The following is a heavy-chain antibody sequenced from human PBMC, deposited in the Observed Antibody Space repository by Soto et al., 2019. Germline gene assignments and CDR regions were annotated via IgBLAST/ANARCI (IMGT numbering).Heavy chain of an antibody. D-gene: IGHD1-26*01. J-gene: IGHJ4*02. CDR3: AKDLGSRGSYSLHLPDF. CDR2: ISYDGNNK. Sequence: QVQLVESGGGVVQPGRSLRLSCAASGFTFRSYGMHWVRQAPGKGLAWVAVISYDGNNKYYADSVKGRFTISRDNSKSTLFLQMNSLRANDTAVFYCAKDLGSRGSYSLHLPDFWGQGTLVTVSS. V-gene: IGHV3-30*18. CDR1: GFTFRSYG.